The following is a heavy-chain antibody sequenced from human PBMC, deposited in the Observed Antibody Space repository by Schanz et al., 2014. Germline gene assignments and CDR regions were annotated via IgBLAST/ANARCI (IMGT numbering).Heavy chain of an antibody. CDR3: TRRIWDGDYYYFDY. J-gene: IGHJ4*02. Sequence: QVQLQESGPGLVRPSETLSLTCTVSGVSISSFYWSWIRQSPGQGLEYFGYIYGGGSTSYNPSFKSRVTMTFDTSRNAFSLKLSAVTAADTAVYYCTRRIWDGDYYYFDYWGQGTLXTVSS. CDR1: GVSISSFY. D-gene: IGHD4-17*01. V-gene: IGHV4-59*08. CDR2: IYGGGST.